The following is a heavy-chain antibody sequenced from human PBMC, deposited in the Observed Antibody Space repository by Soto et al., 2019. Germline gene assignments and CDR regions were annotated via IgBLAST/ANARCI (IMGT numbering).Heavy chain of an antibody. CDR3: AKRGADGTFHI. J-gene: IGHJ3*02. CDR1: GFTFNNCA. V-gene: IGHV3-23*01. CDR2: IDGSGGST. Sequence: EVQLLESGGGLVQPGGSLRLSCAASGFTFNNCAMNWVRQAPGRGLEWVSFIDGSGGSTYYTDSVKGRFTISRDNSKNTLYLQMNSLRADDTAIYYCAKRGADGTFHIWGQGTMVTVSS. D-gene: IGHD1-26*01.